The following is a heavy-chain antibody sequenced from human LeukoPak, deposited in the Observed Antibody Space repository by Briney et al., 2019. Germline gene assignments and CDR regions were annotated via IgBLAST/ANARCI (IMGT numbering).Heavy chain of an antibody. CDR1: GYTFTGYY. V-gene: IGHV1-2*02. J-gene: IGHJ4*02. CDR3: ASPSRGCSSTSCYRPWDY. CDR2: INPNSGGT. Sequence: ASVKVSCKASGYTFTGYYMHWVRQAPGQGLEWMGWINPNSGGTNYAQKFQGRVTMTRDTSISTAYMELSRLRPDDTAVYYCASPSRGCSSTSCYRPWDYWGQGTLVTVSS. D-gene: IGHD2-2*01.